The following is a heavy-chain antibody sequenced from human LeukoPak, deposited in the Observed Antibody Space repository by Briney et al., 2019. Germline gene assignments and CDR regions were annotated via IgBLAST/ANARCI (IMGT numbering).Heavy chain of an antibody. CDR3: AKSAADHDAFHI. J-gene: IGHJ3*02. CDR2: IRGSGGNT. V-gene: IGHV3-23*01. D-gene: IGHD6-13*01. CDR1: GFTFSNYA. Sequence: PGGSLRLSCAASGFTFSNYAMSWVRQAPGKGLEWVSIIRGSGGNTNYAASVKGRFTISRDNSKNPLFLQMNSLRADDTAVHYCAKSAADHDAFHIWGQGTMVTVSS.